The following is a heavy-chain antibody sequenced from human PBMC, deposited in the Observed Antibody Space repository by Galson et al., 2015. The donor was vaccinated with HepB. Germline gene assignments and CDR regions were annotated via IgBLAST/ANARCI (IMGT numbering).Heavy chain of an antibody. D-gene: IGHD3-22*01. CDR2: TSRGGESK. CDR1: GFIFSNFA. V-gene: IGHV3-23*01. CDR3: TKGDNFENSGYLGASEN. J-gene: IGHJ3*01. Sequence: SLRLSCAASGFIFSNFAMAWVRQARGKGLEWVAATSRGGESKFYAGSVKGRFTVSRDNSKNTVFLQMNSLGADDTAIHYCTKGDNFENSGYLGASENWGQGTRVTVSS.